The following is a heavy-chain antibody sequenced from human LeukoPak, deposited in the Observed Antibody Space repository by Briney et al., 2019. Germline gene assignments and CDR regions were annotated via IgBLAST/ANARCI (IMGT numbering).Heavy chain of an antibody. CDR2: IYYSGST. V-gene: IGHV4-59*08. Sequence: SETLSLTCTVSGGSISSYYWSWIRQPPGKGLEWIGYIYYSGSTNYNPSLKSRVTISVDTSKNQFSLKLSSVTAADTAVYYCARRLASITIFGVVPNWFDPWGQGTLVTVSS. D-gene: IGHD3-3*01. CDR3: ARRLASITIFGVVPNWFDP. J-gene: IGHJ5*02. CDR1: GGSISSYY.